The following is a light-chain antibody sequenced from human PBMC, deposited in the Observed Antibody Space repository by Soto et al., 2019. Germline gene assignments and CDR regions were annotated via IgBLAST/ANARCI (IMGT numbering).Light chain of an antibody. CDR3: QQYGSSQIT. Sequence: EIGLTQSPCTLSLSTGERATLSCRASQSVSSSYLAWYQQKPGQAPRLLIYGASSRATGIPDRFSGSGSGTDFTLTISRLEPEDFAVYYCQQYGSSQITFGQGTRLEI. CDR2: GAS. CDR1: QSVSSSY. V-gene: IGKV3-20*01. J-gene: IGKJ5*01.